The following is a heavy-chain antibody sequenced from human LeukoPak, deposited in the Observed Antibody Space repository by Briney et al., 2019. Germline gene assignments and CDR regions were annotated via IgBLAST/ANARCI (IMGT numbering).Heavy chain of an antibody. Sequence: SQTLSLTCTVSGGSISSGSYYWSWIRQPAGKGLEWIGRIYTSGSTNCNPSLKSRVTISVDTSKNQFSLNLSSVTAADTAVYYCARDGFSGSYHRYFDYWGQGTLVTVSS. V-gene: IGHV4-61*02. J-gene: IGHJ4*02. CDR1: GGSISSGSYY. CDR2: IYTSGST. D-gene: IGHD1-26*01. CDR3: ARDGFSGSYHRYFDY.